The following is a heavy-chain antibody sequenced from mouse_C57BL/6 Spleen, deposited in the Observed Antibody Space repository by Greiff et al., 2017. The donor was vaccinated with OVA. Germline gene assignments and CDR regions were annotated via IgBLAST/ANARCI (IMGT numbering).Heavy chain of an antibody. CDR2: ISSGGSYT. CDR1: GFTFSSYG. Sequence: DVKLVESGGDLVKPGGSLKLSCAASGFTFSSYGMSWVRQTPDKRLEWVATISSGGSYTYYPDSVKGRFTISRDNAKNTLYLQMSSLKSEDTAMYYCASLIYDGYYDFDYWGQGTTLTVSS. J-gene: IGHJ2*01. V-gene: IGHV5-6*02. CDR3: ASLIYDGYYDFDY. D-gene: IGHD2-3*01.